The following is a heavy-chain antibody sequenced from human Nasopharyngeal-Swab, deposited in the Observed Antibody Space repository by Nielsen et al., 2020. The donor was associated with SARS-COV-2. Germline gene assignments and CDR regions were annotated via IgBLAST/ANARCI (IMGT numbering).Heavy chain of an antibody. CDR2: ISSSGGST. Sequence: GESPKTTCAASGFSFISYAMCWVRQTPGKGLEWVSGISSSGGSTYYADSVKCRFTISRDNSRNTLSLQINSLRVEDTAVYYCAKDSNMIAYWGQGTLVTVSS. CDR1: GFSFISYA. D-gene: IGHD3-16*01. J-gene: IGHJ4*01. CDR3: AKDSNMIAY. V-gene: IGHV3-23*01.